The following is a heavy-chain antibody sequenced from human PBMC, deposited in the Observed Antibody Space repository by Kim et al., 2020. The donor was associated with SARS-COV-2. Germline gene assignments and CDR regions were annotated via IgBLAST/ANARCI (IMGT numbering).Heavy chain of an antibody. CDR1: GFTFSSYA. CDR2: ISYDGSNK. CDR3: AYPQLHGSGSYYAPLDY. Sequence: GGSLRLSCAASGFTFSSYAMHWVRQAPGKGLEWVAVISYDGSNKYYADSVKGRFTISRDNSKNTLYLQMNSLRAEDTAVYYCAYPQLHGSGSYYAPLDYWGQGTLVTVSS. J-gene: IGHJ4*02. V-gene: IGHV3-30-3*01. D-gene: IGHD3-10*01.